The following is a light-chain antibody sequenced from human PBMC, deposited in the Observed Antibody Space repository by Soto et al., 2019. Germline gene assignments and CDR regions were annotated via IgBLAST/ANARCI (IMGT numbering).Light chain of an antibody. J-gene: IGLJ2*01. CDR1: SSNIGRNF. Sequence: QSVLTQPPSVSAAPGQRVTISCSGSSSNIGRNFVSWYQQLPGTAPRLLIYDNSQRPSGIPDRFSGSKSGTSATLGITGLQTGDEADYDCGTWDSSLSAGQVFGGGTKLTVL. CDR3: GTWDSSLSAGQV. V-gene: IGLV1-51*01. CDR2: DNS.